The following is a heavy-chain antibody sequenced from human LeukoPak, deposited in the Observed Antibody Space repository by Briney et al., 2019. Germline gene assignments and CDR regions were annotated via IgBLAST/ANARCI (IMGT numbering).Heavy chain of an antibody. J-gene: IGHJ6*02. CDR2: INPSGGST. V-gene: IGHV1-46*01. D-gene: IGHD2-2*01. Sequence: ASVKVSCKASGYTFTSYHMHWVRQAPGQGLEWMGIINPSGGSTSYAQKFQGRVTMTRDTSTSTVYMELSSLRSEDTAVYYCARAPEYQLLLDGMDVWGQGTTVTASS. CDR3: ARAPEYQLLLDGMDV. CDR1: GYTFTSYH.